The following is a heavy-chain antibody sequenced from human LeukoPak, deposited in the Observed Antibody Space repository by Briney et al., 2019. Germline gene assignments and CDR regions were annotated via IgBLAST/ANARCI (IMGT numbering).Heavy chain of an antibody. CDR2: ISAYNSNK. CDR3: ARDRVPGKVGPGADEYFQH. D-gene: IGHD2-2*01. J-gene: IGHJ1*01. CDR1: GYTFTSYG. V-gene: IGHV1-18*01. Sequence: GASVKLFCKASGYTFTSYGISWVRQAPGQGLEWMGCISAYNSNKNDAQKYQGRVTRTTATSRSTAYRELRSLRSGDTAVYYCARDRVPGKVGPGADEYFQHWGQGTLVTVSS.